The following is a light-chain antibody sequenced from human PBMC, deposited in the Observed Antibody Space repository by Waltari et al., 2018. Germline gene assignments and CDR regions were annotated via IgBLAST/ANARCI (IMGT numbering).Light chain of an antibody. J-gene: IGKJ2*01. CDR2: DAS. CDR3: QQYDNLPHT. Sequence: DIQMTQSPSSLSASVGDRVTITCQASQDIRHYLNWFQQKTGKAPKLLINDASKLETGVPPRFSGSGSGTDFTLTISSLQPEDIATYYCQQYDNLPHTFGQGTKLQIK. CDR1: QDIRHY. V-gene: IGKV1-33*01.